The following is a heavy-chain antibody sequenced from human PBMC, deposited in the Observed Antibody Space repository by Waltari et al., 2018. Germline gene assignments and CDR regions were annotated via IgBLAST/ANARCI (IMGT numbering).Heavy chain of an antibody. CDR3: AREGWADYSNPFDY. J-gene: IGHJ4*02. D-gene: IGHD4-4*01. V-gene: IGHV4-4*07. CDR2: IHTSEGT. CDR1: GDSISSYY. Sequence: QVQLQESGPGLVRPSETLSLTCSVSGDSISSYYWSWFRQPAGKGLEWIGRIHTSEGTNFNPSLKSRFTMSVDTSQNQFSLNLRSVTAADTAVYYCAREGWADYSNPFDYWGQGTLVTVSS.